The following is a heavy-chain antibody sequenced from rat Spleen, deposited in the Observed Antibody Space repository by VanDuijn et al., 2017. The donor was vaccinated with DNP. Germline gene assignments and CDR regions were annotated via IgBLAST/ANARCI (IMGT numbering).Heavy chain of an antibody. J-gene: IGHJ1*01. Sequence: EVQLVESGGGLVQPGRSLKLSCATSGFTFSDYYMAWVRQAPKKGLEWVASISYDGSSIYYGDSVKGRFTVARDNPKSSLYLQMDSLRSEDTATYYCTTWNTSHWYFDFWGPGTMVTVSS. CDR1: GFTFSDYY. CDR2: ISYDGSSI. CDR3: TTWNTSHWYFDF. V-gene: IGHV5-22*01.